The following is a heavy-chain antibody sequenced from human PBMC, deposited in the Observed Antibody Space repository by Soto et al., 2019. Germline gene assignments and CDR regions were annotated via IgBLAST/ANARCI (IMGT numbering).Heavy chain of an antibody. Sequence: GGSLRLSCAASGFTFSSYGMHWVRQAPGKGLEWVAVIWYDGSNKYYADSVKGRFTISRDNSKNTLYLQMNSLRAEDTAVYYCARKADYGDHFDYWGQGTLVTVSS. CDR1: GFTFSSYG. D-gene: IGHD4-17*01. CDR2: IWYDGSNK. CDR3: ARKADYGDHFDY. V-gene: IGHV3-33*01. J-gene: IGHJ4*02.